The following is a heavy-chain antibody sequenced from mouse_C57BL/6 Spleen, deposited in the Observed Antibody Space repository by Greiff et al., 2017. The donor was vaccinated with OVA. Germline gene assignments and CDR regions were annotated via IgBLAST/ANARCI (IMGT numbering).Heavy chain of an antibody. CDR1: GFNIKDDY. Sequence: VQLKQSGAELVRPGASVKLSCTASGFNIKDDYMHWVKQRPEQGLEWIGWIDPENGDTEYASKSQGKATITADTSSNTAYLQLSSLTSEDTAVYYCAYYYGSSWGQGTTLTVSS. V-gene: IGHV14-4*01. CDR3: AYYYGSS. CDR2: IDPENGDT. J-gene: IGHJ2*01. D-gene: IGHD1-1*01.